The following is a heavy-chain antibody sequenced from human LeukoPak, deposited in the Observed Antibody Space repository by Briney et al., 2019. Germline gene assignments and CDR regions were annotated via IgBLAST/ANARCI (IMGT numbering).Heavy chain of an antibody. D-gene: IGHD2-15*01. J-gene: IGHJ4*02. CDR1: GGSFSGYY. Sequence: PSETLSLTCAVYGGSFSGYYWSWIRQPPGKGLEWIGEINHSGSTNYNPSLKSRVTISVDTSKNQFSLKLSSVTAADTAVYYRARLNNCSGGSCYSGIDYWGQGTLVTVSS. CDR2: INHSGST. CDR3: ARLNNCSGGSCYSGIDY. V-gene: IGHV4-34*01.